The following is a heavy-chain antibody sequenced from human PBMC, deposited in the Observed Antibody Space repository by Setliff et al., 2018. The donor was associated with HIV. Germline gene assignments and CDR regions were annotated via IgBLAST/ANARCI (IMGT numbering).Heavy chain of an antibody. J-gene: IGHJ4*02. CDR3: ARDSGMATIGGGFI. CDR2: IGTNSGYT. V-gene: IGHV1-18*01. D-gene: IGHD3-10*01. CDR1: DDTFTTYG. Sequence: ASVKVSCKSSDDTFTTYGINWVRQAPGQGLEYMGWIGTNSGYTNYAQKFQGRITLTTDTSASTAYLELRSLRSDDTAVYYCARDSGMATIGGGFIWGQGTLVTVSS.